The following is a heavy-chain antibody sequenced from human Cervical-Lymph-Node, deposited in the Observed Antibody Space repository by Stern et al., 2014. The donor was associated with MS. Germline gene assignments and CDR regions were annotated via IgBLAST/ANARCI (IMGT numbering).Heavy chain of an antibody. D-gene: IGHD2-21*02. CDR2: ISWNGGSI. V-gene: IGHV3-9*01. Sequence: EVQLVESGGGLVQPGRSLRLSCAASGFTFDGYAMHWVRQAPGQGLEWVSGISWNGGSIGYAASVKGRFTISRDNAKNSLYLQMNSLRAEDTALYYCAKDYCGGDCYSNFDAFDIWGQGTMVTVSS. CDR1: GFTFDGYA. CDR3: AKDYCGGDCYSNFDAFDI. J-gene: IGHJ3*02.